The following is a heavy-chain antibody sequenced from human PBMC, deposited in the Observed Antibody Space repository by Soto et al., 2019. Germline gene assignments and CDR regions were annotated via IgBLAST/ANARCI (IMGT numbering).Heavy chain of an antibody. CDR3: AKVPLRIAVAGPFNY. CDR2: ISYHGSNK. D-gene: IGHD6-19*01. Sequence: GGSLRLSCAASGFTFSSYGMHWVRQAPGKGLEWVAVISYHGSNKYYADSVKGRFTISRDNSKNTLYLQMNSLRAEDTAVYYCAKVPLRIAVAGPFNYWGEGTLVTVSS. V-gene: IGHV3-30*18. J-gene: IGHJ4*02. CDR1: GFTFSSYG.